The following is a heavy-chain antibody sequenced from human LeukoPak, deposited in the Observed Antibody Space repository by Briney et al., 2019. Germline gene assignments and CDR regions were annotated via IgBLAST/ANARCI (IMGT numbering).Heavy chain of an antibody. CDR1: GLTFSTYW. V-gene: IGHV3-7*01. D-gene: IGHD2-8*01. CDR3: ARLKDDVTKLDY. Sequence: GRSLRLSCAATGLTFSTYWMSGVRQAPGTRLYWVASINQDGSQKRYVDSVQGRFTISRDNTKNSLFLQMNSLRAEDTAVYYCARLKDDVTKLDYWGQGTLVTVSS. CDR2: INQDGSQK. J-gene: IGHJ4*02.